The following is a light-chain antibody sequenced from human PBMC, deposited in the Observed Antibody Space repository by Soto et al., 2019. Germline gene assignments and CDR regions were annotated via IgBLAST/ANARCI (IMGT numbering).Light chain of an antibody. CDR3: SSYTSSTTLYV. V-gene: IGLV2-14*03. J-gene: IGLJ1*01. CDR2: DVS. CDR1: SSDVGNYNY. Sequence: QSVLTQPASVSGSRGQSITISCTGASSDVGNYNYVPWYQQHPGKAPKLIIYDVSNRPSGVSNRFSGSKSGNTASLTISGLQAEDEADYYCSSYTSSTTLYVFGTGTKVTVL.